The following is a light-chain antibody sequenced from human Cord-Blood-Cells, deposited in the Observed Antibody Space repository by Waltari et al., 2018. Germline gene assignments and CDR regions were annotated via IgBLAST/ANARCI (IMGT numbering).Light chain of an antibody. J-gene: IGLJ1*01. CDR1: SSDVGGYNY. Sequence: QSALTQPASVSGSPGQSITISCTGTSSDVGGYNYVSWYQQHPGKAPKLMIYDVSNRPSWVSNRFSGSKSGNTASLTISGLQAEDEADYYCSSYTSSSLGDFGTGTKVTVL. CDR3: SSYTSSSLGD. V-gene: IGLV2-14*01. CDR2: DVS.